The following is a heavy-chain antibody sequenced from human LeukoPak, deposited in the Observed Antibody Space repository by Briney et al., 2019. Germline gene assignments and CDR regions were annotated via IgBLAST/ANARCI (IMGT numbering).Heavy chain of an antibody. CDR1: GFTFNIYA. CDR2: ISYDESDK. J-gene: IGHJ4*02. CDR3: ARRWSFDH. D-gene: IGHD6-13*01. V-gene: IGHV3-30*04. Sequence: GGSLRLSCVASGFTFNIYAMHWVRQAPGKGLEWVAVISYDESDKYYADSAKGRFTISRDNSKNTLYLQMNSLRVEDTAVYYCARRWSFDHWGQGTLVTVSS.